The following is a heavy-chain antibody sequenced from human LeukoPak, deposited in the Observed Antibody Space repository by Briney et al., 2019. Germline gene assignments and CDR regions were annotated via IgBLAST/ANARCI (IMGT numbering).Heavy chain of an antibody. Sequence: PGGSLRLSCVASGFTFSTYAMHWVRQAPGKGLDYVSAVSDNGGSTYYANSVKGRFTISRDNSKNTLYLQMNSLRAEDTAVYYCAKDRGSSWYEGIDYWGQGTLVSVSS. CDR2: VSDNGGST. CDR1: GFTFSTYA. D-gene: IGHD6-13*01. CDR3: AKDRGSSWYEGIDY. J-gene: IGHJ4*02. V-gene: IGHV3-64*01.